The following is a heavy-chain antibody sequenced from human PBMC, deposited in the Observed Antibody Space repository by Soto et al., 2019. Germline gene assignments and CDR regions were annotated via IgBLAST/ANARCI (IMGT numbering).Heavy chain of an antibody. CDR2: THYNGNT. Sequence: SETLSLTCTASGGAISSYYWSWIRQPPGKGLEWIGYTHYNGNTNYNPSLRSRVTMSLDTSKNQVSLRLRSVTAADTAVYFCARSPGGQQLSHWGQGMLVTVSS. CDR3: ARSPGGQQLSH. J-gene: IGHJ1*01. D-gene: IGHD6-13*01. CDR1: GGAISSYY. V-gene: IGHV4-59*01.